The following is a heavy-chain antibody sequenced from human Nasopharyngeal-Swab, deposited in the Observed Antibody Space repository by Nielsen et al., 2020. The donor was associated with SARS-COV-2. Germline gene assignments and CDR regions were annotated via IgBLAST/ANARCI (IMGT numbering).Heavy chain of an antibody. Sequence: ASVKVSCKASGYTFTGYYMHWVRQAPGQGLEWMGWINPNSGGTNYAQKFQGRVTMTGDTSISTAYMELSRLRSDDTAVYYCAREMYYDSSGYYYVRGGDFDYWGQGTLVTVSS. CDR2: INPNSGGT. D-gene: IGHD3-22*01. J-gene: IGHJ4*02. CDR3: AREMYYDSSGYYYVRGGDFDY. V-gene: IGHV1-2*02. CDR1: GYTFTGYY.